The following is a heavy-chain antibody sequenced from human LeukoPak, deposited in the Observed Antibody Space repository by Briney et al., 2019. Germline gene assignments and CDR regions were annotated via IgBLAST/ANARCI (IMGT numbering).Heavy chain of an antibody. D-gene: IGHD1-7*01. V-gene: IGHV3-21*01. CDR3: ARGQENYGYTFDY. CDR2: ISSSSSYI. J-gene: IGHJ4*02. Sequence: GGSLRLSCAASVFTFSSYEMNWVRQAPGKGLEWVSSISSSSSYIYYADSVKGRFTISRDNAKNSLFLQMNSLRAEDTAVYYCARGQENYGYTFDYWGQGTLVTVSS. CDR1: VFTFSSYE.